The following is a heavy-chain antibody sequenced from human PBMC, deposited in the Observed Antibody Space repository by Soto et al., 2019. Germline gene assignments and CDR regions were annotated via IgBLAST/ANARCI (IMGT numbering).Heavy chain of an antibody. J-gene: IGHJ6*02. Sequence: GESLKISCKGSGYSFTSYWISWVRQMPGKGLEWMGRIDPSDSYTNYSPSSQGHVTISADKSISTAYLQWSSLKASDTAMYYCARQDYGGNYYYYGMDVWGQGTTVTVSS. D-gene: IGHD4-17*01. CDR1: GYSFTSYW. CDR2: IDPSDSYT. CDR3: ARQDYGGNYYYYGMDV. V-gene: IGHV5-10-1*01.